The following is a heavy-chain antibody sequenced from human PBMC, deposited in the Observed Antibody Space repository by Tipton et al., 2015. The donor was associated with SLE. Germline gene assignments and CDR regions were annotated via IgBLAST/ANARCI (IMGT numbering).Heavy chain of an antibody. Sequence: QSGAEVKKPGASVKVSCKASGYTFTSYGISWVRQAPGQGLEWMGWISPNSGGTNYAQKFQGRVTMTRNTSVSTAYMELSSLRSEETAVYYCARGFGEASHYMDVWGKGTTVTVSS. CDR3: ARGFGEASHYMDV. V-gene: IGHV1-8*02. CDR2: ISPNSGGT. J-gene: IGHJ6*03. D-gene: IGHD3-10*01. CDR1: GYTFTSYG.